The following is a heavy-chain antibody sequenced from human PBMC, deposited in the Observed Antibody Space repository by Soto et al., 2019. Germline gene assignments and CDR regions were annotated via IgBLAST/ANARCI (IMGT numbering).Heavy chain of an antibody. CDR2: IKGDGSEK. CDR3: ARDSRRVGATSDLAY. Sequence: EVQLVESGGGLVQPGGSLRLSCAASGFTFSNYWMSWVRQAPGKGLEWVANIKGDGSEKYYVDSMKGRFTISRDNAENSLYLQLNSLRVEDTALYYCARDSRRVGATSDLAYWGQGTLVTVSS. J-gene: IGHJ4*02. V-gene: IGHV3-7*01. CDR1: GFTFSNYW. D-gene: IGHD1-26*01.